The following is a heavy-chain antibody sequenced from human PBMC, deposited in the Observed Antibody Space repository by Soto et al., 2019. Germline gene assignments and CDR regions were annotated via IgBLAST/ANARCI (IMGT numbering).Heavy chain of an antibody. D-gene: IGHD1-26*01. CDR1: GFTFSSYG. CDR3: ARGGYSGSYYGIDV. J-gene: IGHJ6*02. V-gene: IGHV3-33*01. Sequence: QVQLVESAGGVVQPGRSLRLSCAASGFTFSSYGMHWVRKAPGKGLEWVAVVWYDGTNKYYADSVKGRFTISRDNSKNTLYLQMGSLRAEDTAVYYCARGGYSGSYYGIDVWGQGTTVTVSS. CDR2: VWYDGTNK.